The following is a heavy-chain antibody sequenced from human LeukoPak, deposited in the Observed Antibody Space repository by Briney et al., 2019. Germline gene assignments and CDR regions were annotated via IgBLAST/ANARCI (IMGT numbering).Heavy chain of an antibody. J-gene: IGHJ6*03. CDR2: IYTRGST. D-gene: IGHD2-2*01. CDR1: GGSISSYY. Sequence: PSETLSLTCTVSGGSISSYYWSWIRQPAGKGLEWIGRIYTRGSTNYNPSLKSRVTMSVDTSKNQFSLKLSSVTAADTAVYYCARDVFGVPAGSYYYMDVWGKGTTVTVSS. V-gene: IGHV4-4*07. CDR3: ARDVFGVPAGSYYYMDV.